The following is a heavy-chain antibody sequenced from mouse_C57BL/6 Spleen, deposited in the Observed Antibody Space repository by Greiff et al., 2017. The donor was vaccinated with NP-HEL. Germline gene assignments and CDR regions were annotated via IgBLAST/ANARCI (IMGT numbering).Heavy chain of an antibody. J-gene: IGHJ4*01. CDR1: GFTFSDYG. Sequence: EVKVVESGGGLVKPGGSLKLSCAASGFTFSDYGMHWVRQAPEKGLEWVAYISSGSSTIYYADKVKGRFTISRDNAKTTLFLQMTSLRSEDTAMYYCASDRYGSSYDCYAMDYWGQGTSVTVSS. D-gene: IGHD1-1*01. CDR3: ASDRYGSSYDCYAMDY. V-gene: IGHV5-17*01. CDR2: ISSGSSTI.